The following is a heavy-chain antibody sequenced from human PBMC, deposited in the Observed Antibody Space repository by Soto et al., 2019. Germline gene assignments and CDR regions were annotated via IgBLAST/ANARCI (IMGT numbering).Heavy chain of an antibody. J-gene: IGHJ5*02. Sequence: TSETLSLTCAVSGGSISAAGDSWSWIRQPPGGGLEWIIYIYHSGTFLYNPSLKTRLTMSLDRSNNQFSLTLNSVTAADTAVYYCARAQFYSGSGRYNNLMFDPWGQGTQVTVSS. CDR1: GGSISAAGDS. CDR2: IYHSGTF. CDR3: ARAQFYSGSGRYNNLMFDP. V-gene: IGHV4-30-2*01. D-gene: IGHD3-10*01.